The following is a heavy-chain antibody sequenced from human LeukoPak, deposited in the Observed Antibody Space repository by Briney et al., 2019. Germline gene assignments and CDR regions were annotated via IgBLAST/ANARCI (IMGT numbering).Heavy chain of an antibody. J-gene: IGHJ4*02. CDR1: CGSISSFF. CDR2: IDYSGST. D-gene: IGHD1-1*01. Sequence: SDTLSLTHTVSCGSISSFFWSWIGQPPGKGLECLGCIDYSGSTQYNPSLKSRVTISVDTSKQQFSLKLSSVTAADTAVYYCARDLELERNRWNYFESWGQGTLVTVSS. V-gene: IGHV4-59*01. CDR3: ARDLELERNRWNYFES.